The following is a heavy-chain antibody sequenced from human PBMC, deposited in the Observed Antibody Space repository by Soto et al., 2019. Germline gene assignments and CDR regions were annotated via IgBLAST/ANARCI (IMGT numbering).Heavy chain of an antibody. V-gene: IGHV3-49*03. J-gene: IGHJ4*02. CDR1: GFTFFDYA. CDR2: IRSKAYGGTT. CDR3: TRAPYSGSEGYY. Sequence: GGSLRLACTASGFTFFDYAMIFFRQAPGKGLEWVGFIRSKAYGGTTEYAASVKGRFTISRDDSKSIAYLQMNSLKTEDTAVYYCTRAPYSGSEGYYWGQGTLVTVSS. D-gene: IGHD1-26*01.